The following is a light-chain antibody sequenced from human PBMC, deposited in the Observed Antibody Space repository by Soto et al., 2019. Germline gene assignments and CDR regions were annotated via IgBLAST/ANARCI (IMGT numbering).Light chain of an antibody. J-gene: IGLJ3*02. CDR3: SSYTTTNTWV. V-gene: IGLV2-14*01. CDR1: SSDFGDYKY. CDR2: EVS. Sequence: QSALTQPASVSGSPGQSITISCTATSSDFGDYKYVSWYQQHPGKAPKLIIYEVSNRPSGVSNRFSGSKSGNTASLTISGLQAEDEANYYCSSYTTTNTWVFGGGTKLTVL.